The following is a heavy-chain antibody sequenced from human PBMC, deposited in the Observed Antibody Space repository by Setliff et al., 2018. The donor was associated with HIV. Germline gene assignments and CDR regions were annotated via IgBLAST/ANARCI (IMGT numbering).Heavy chain of an antibody. Sequence: SETLSLTGDVSGDSIISGDFFWSWIRQSPGKGLGWIGYVYFSGSATHNPSLKSPVSISVDTSKNQFYLTLSSVTAADTAVYYCARGRVFCDGDSCYHFDYWGQGVLVTVSS. D-gene: IGHD2-21*02. J-gene: IGHJ4*02. V-gene: IGHV4-31*11. CDR1: GDSIISGDFF. CDR2: VYFSGSA. CDR3: ARGRVFCDGDSCYHFDY.